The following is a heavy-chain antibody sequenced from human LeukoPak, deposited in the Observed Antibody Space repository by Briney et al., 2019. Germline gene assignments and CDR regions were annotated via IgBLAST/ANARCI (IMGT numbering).Heavy chain of an antibody. D-gene: IGHD6-13*01. CDR3: ARYSSSWYPEYFQH. CDR1: GGSISSSSYY. CDR2: IYYSGST. J-gene: IGHJ1*01. Sequence: PSETLSLTCTVSGGSISSSSYYWGWIRQPPGKGLEWIGSIYYSGSTYYNPSLKSRVTISVDTSKNQFSLKLSSVTAADTAVYYCARYSSSWYPEYFQHWGQGTLVTVSS. V-gene: IGHV4-39*07.